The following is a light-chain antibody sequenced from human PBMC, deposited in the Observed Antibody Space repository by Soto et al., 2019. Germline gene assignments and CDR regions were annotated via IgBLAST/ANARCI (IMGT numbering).Light chain of an antibody. J-gene: IGKJ1*01. V-gene: IGKV1-5*01. CDR1: QSISSW. Sequence: DIQMTQSPSTLSASVGDRVTITCRASQSISSWLAWYQQKPGKAPKLLIYDASSLESGVPSRFSGSGSGTEFTLTISSLQPDDFATYYCQLYNSYSLTWTFGQGTKVDIK. CDR2: DAS. CDR3: QLYNSYSLTWT.